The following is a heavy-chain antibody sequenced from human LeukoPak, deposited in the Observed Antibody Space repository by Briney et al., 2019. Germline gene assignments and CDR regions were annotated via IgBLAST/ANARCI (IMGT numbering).Heavy chain of an antibody. D-gene: IGHD3-9*01. CDR3: ARGGLNDYDILTGYYIPLFDY. V-gene: IGHV4-59*01. J-gene: IGHJ4*02. CDR2: IYYSGST. CDR1: GGSFSGYY. Sequence: PSETLSLTCAVYGGSFSGYYWSWIRQPPGKGLEWIGCIYYSGSTNYNPSLKSRVTISVDTSKNQFSLKLSSVTAADTAVYYCARGGLNDYDILTGYYIPLFDYWGQGTLVTVSS.